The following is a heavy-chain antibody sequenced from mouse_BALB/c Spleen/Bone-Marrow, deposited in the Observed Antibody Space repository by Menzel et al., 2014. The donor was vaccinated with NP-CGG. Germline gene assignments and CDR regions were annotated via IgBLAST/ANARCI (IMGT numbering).Heavy chain of an antibody. CDR1: GFSLSNYG. V-gene: IGHV2-9*02. Sequence: VKLVESGPGLVAPSQSLSITCTVSGFSLSNYGVHWVRQPPGKALEWLGVIWAGGGTNYNSALMSRLSINKDNSKSQVFLKMNSLQPDDTAMYYCARYYGSSDSWFAYWGQGTLVTDSA. D-gene: IGHD1-1*01. CDR3: ARYYGSSDSWFAY. CDR2: IWAGGGT. J-gene: IGHJ3*01.